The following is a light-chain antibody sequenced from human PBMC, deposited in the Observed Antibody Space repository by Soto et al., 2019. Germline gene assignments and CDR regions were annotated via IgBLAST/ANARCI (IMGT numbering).Light chain of an antibody. J-gene: IGLJ1*01. CDR3: AAWDDSLNALA. Sequence: QAVVTQPPSASGTPGQRVTISCSGSSSNIGSNTVSWYQQVPGTAPKLLIYSNNQRPSGVPDLFSGSKSGTSASLATSGLQSENEADYYCAAWDDSLNALAFGTGTKLTVL. V-gene: IGLV1-44*01. CDR2: SNN. CDR1: SSNIGSNT.